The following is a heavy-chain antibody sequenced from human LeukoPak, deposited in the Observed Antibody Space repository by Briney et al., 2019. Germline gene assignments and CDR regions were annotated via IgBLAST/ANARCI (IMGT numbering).Heavy chain of an antibody. Sequence: GGSLRLSCAASGFTFSSYNMNWVRQAPGKGLEWVSSISTSSSYIYYADSVKGRFTISRDNAKNSLYLQMNSLRAEDTAVYYCARGDSRGYHFDYWGQGTLVTVSS. J-gene: IGHJ4*02. CDR2: ISTSSSYI. CDR1: GFTFSSYN. D-gene: IGHD3-22*01. V-gene: IGHV3-21*01. CDR3: ARGDSRGYHFDY.